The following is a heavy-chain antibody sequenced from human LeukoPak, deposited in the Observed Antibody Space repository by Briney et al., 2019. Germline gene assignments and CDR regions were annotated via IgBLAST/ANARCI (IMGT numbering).Heavy chain of an antibody. V-gene: IGHV1-69*13. J-gene: IGHJ3*02. D-gene: IGHD2-15*01. Sequence: SVKVSRKASGGTFSSYTLSWVRQAPGQGLEWMGGIIPIFGTANYAQKFQGRVTITADESTSTAYMELSSLRSEDTAVYYCARDSSVGLDAFDIWGQGTMVTVSS. CDR1: GGTFSSYT. CDR3: ARDSSVGLDAFDI. CDR2: IIPIFGTA.